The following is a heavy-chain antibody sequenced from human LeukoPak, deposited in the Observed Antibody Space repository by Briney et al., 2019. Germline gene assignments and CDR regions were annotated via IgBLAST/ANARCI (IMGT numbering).Heavy chain of an antibody. Sequence: GGSLRLSCAASGFTFSDYYMSWLRQAPGKGLEWVSYISSSSSYTNYADSVKGRFTISRDNAKNSLYLQMNSLRAEDTAVYYCARVYYYDSSGYYQPSGYFQHWGQGTLVTVSS. CDR1: GFTFSDYY. D-gene: IGHD3-22*01. CDR2: ISSSSSYT. J-gene: IGHJ1*01. CDR3: ARVYYYDSSGYYQPSGYFQH. V-gene: IGHV3-11*06.